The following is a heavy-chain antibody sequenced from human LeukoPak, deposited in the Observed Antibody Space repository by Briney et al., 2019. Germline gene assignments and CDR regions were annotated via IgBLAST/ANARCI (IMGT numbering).Heavy chain of an antibody. J-gene: IGHJ6*03. CDR1: GFTFSSYS. Sequence: GGSLRLPCAASGFTFSSYSMNWVRQAPGKGLEWVSSITSSNNYIYYGDSVKGRFTISRDDAKNSLFLQMNSLRAEDTATYYCARGEFGDYYYFYMDVWGKGTTVTVSS. D-gene: IGHD2/OR15-2a*01. CDR3: ARGEFGDYYYFYMDV. CDR2: ITSSNNYI. V-gene: IGHV3-21*01.